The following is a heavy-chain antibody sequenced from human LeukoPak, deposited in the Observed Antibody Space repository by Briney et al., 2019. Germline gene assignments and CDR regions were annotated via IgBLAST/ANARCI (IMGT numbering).Heavy chain of an antibody. CDR2: VYHSGSD. CDR3: ARASSLNYYFGMDV. J-gene: IGHJ6*02. CDR1: GYSISSGYY. Sequence: PSETLSLTCTVSGYSISSGYYWGWIRQPPGKGLEWIGNVYHSGSDFYNPSLKSRVTISVDTSKNQFFLNLSSVTAADTAVYYCARASSLNYYFGMDVWAKGPRSPSP. V-gene: IGHV4-38-2*02.